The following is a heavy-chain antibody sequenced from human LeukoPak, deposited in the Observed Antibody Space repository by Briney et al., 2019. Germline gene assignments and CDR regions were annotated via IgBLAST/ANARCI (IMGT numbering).Heavy chain of an antibody. CDR3: ARYLMVRGVIIVDAFDI. CDR2: INHSGST. V-gene: IGHV4-34*01. Sequence: PSETLSLTCAVYGGSFSGYYWNWIRQPPGKGLEWIGEINHSGSTNYNPSLKSRVTISVDTSKNQFSLKLSSVTAADTAVYYCARYLMVRGVIIVDAFDIWGQGTMVTVSS. CDR1: GGSFSGYY. J-gene: IGHJ3*02. D-gene: IGHD3-10*01.